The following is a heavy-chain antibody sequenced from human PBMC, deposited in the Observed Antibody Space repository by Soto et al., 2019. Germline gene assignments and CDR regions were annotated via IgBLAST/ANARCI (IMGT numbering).Heavy chain of an antibody. D-gene: IGHD1-1*01. CDR2: IFSNDEK. CDR3: ARNPNDDAGPHYFYGLDV. J-gene: IGHJ6*02. Sequence: QVTLKESGPVLVKPTETLTLTCTVSGISLSNSRVGVSWIRQPPGKALEWLAHIFSNDEKSYSASLKSRLTISKDTSKTQVVLTMTNMDPVDTATYFCARNPNDDAGPHYFYGLDVWGQGTTVTVSS. CDR1: GISLSNSRVG. V-gene: IGHV2-26*01.